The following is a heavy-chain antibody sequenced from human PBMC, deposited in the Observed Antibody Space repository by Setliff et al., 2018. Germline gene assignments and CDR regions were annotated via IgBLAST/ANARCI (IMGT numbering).Heavy chain of an antibody. J-gene: IGHJ3*02. D-gene: IGHD3-3*01. V-gene: IGHV1-69*06. Sequence: GASVKVSCKASGGTFSSYAISWVRQAPGQGLEWMGRIIPIFGTANYAQKFQGRVTITADKSTSTAYMELCSLRSEDTAVYYCASRRGLEWSLGAFDIWGQGTMVTVSS. CDR2: IIPIFGTA. CDR1: GGTFSSYA. CDR3: ASRRGLEWSLGAFDI.